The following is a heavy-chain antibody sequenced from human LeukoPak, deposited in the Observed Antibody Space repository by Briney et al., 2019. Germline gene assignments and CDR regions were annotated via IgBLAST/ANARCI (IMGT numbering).Heavy chain of an antibody. CDR1: GGTFSSYT. CDR3: ARVDRYHFYLDV. CDR2: IMPLFNTP. Sequence: SVKVSCKASGGTFSSYTITWVRQAPGQGLEGMGGIMPLFNTPNYAQQFQGRVTITTDESTRTAYMELSSLRFEDTAMYYCARVDRYHFYLDVWGKGTTVTVSS. J-gene: IGHJ6*03. V-gene: IGHV1-69*05.